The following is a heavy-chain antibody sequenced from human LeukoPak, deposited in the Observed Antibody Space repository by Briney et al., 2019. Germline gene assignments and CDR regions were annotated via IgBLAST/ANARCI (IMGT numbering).Heavy chain of an antibody. J-gene: IGHJ4*02. CDR1: GYTFTSYY. CDR2: INPSGGST. Sequence: GASVKVSCKASGYTFTSYYMHWVRQAPGQGLEWMGIINPSGGSTSYAQKFQGRVTMTRDTSTSTVYMELSSLRSEDTAVYYCAGPYYYDSSGYYPPYYFDYWGQGTLVTVSS. D-gene: IGHD3-22*01. V-gene: IGHV1-46*03. CDR3: AGPYYYDSSGYYPPYYFDY.